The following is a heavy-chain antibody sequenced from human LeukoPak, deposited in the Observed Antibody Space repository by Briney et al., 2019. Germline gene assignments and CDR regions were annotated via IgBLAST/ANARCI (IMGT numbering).Heavy chain of an antibody. CDR1: GGSISSSSYY. D-gene: IGHD3-22*01. Sequence: PSETLSLTCTVSGGSISSSSYYWGWIRQPPGKGLEWIGSIYYSGSTYYNPSLKSRVTISVDTSKNQFSLKLSSVTAADTAVYYCARHYSSGYYEGYYFDYWGQGTQVTVSS. J-gene: IGHJ4*02. CDR2: IYYSGST. V-gene: IGHV4-39*01. CDR3: ARHYSSGYYEGYYFDY.